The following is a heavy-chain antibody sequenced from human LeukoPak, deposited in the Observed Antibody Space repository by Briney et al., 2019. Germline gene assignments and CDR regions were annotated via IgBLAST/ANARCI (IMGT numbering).Heavy chain of an antibody. CDR3: AKGGTSSSWYVRRTNWFDP. J-gene: IGHJ5*02. CDR1: GFTFSSYA. D-gene: IGHD6-13*01. Sequence: PGGSLRLSCAASGFTFSSYAMSWVRQAPGKGLEWVSAISGSGGSTYYADSVKGRFTISRDNSKNTLYLQMNSLRAEDTAVYYSAKGGTSSSWYVRRTNWFDPWGQGTLVTVSS. V-gene: IGHV3-23*01. CDR2: ISGSGGST.